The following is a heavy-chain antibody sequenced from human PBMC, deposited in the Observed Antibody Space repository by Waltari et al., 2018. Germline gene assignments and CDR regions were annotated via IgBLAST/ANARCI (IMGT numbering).Heavy chain of an antibody. V-gene: IGHV3-33*01. CDR1: GFTFSSYG. Sequence: QVQLVESGGGVVQPGRSLRLSCAASGFTFSSYGMHWVRQAPGKGLGWVAVIWYDGSNKYYADSGKGRFTISRDNSKNTLYLQMNSLRAEDTAVYYCARGPLYSSSSPYYYYYGMDVWGQGTTVTVSS. J-gene: IGHJ6*02. CDR2: IWYDGSNK. D-gene: IGHD6-6*01. CDR3: ARGPLYSSSSPYYYYYGMDV.